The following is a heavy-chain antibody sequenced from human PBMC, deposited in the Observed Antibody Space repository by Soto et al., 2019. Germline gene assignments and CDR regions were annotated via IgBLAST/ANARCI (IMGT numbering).Heavy chain of an antibody. J-gene: IGHJ4*02. CDR2: ISGSGGST. CDR3: AKVTERYFDWLPSPFDY. Sequence: GGSLRLSCAASGFTFSSYAMSWVRQAPGKGLEWVSAISGSGGSTYYADSVKGRFTISRDNSKNTLYLQMNSLRAEDTAVYYCAKVTERYFDWLPSPFDYWGQGTLVTVSS. CDR1: GFTFSSYA. V-gene: IGHV3-23*01. D-gene: IGHD3-9*01.